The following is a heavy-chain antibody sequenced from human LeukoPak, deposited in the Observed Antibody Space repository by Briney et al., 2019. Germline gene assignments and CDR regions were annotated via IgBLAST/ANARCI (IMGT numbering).Heavy chain of an antibody. CDR2: IYTSGST. D-gene: IGHD6-13*01. V-gene: IGHV4-4*07. CDR1: GGSISSYY. CDR3: ATHKDSSTGGFDY. Sequence: SETPSLTCTVSGGSISSYYWSWTRQPAGKGLEWIGRIYTSGSTNYNPSLKSRVTMSVDTSKNQFSLKLSSVTAADTAVYYCATHKDSSTGGFDYWGQGTLVTVSS. J-gene: IGHJ4*02.